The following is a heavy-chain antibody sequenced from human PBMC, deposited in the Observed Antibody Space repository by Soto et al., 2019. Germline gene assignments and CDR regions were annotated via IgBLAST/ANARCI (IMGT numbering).Heavy chain of an antibody. CDR2: IKTKTQGETT. CDR3: TTGSVEGY. V-gene: IGHV3-15*07. CDR1: GFTISSAW. D-gene: IGHD1-26*01. Sequence: EVQLVESGGGLVKPGGSLSLACAASGFTISSAWMNWARQPPGKGLEWVGRIKTKTQGETTDYAAPVKGRFSISRDDSENTLSLQMNSLRIEDTAVYYCTTGSVEGYWGQGTLVTVSS. J-gene: IGHJ4*02.